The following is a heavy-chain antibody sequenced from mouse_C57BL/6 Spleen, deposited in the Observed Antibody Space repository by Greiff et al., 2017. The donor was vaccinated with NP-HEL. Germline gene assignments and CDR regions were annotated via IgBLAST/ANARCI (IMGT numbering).Heavy chain of an antibody. CDR2: INPNNGGT. CDR1: GYTFTDYN. V-gene: IGHV1-22*01. J-gene: IGHJ2*01. Sequence: EVQLQQSGPELVKPGASVKMSCKASGYTFTDYNMHWVKQSHGQSPERMGYINPNNGGTSYHQTFKGKATSTVSKSSSTACMELRSLTSVDSAVFYSGYGFDNWGQGATLTVAS. CDR3: GYGFDN. D-gene: IGHD2-2*01.